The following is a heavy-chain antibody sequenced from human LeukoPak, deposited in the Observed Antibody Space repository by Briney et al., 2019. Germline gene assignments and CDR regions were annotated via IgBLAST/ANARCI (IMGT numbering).Heavy chain of an antibody. CDR2: ISSSSSYI. D-gene: IGHD3-22*01. Sequence: GGSLRLSCAASGFTFSSYSMNWVRQAPGEGLEWVSSISSSSSYIYYADSVKGRFTISRDNAKNSLYLQMNSLRAEDTAVYYCARAPPGTHYDSSGYLDYFDYWGQGTLVTVSS. CDR1: GFTFSSYS. CDR3: ARAPPGTHYDSSGYLDYFDY. J-gene: IGHJ4*02. V-gene: IGHV3-21*01.